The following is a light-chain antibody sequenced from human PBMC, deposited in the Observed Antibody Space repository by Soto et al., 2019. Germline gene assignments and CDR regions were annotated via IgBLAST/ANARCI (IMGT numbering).Light chain of an antibody. Sequence: QSALTQPASVSGSPGQSITISCTGTSSDVGGYNYVSWYQQHPGKAPKLMIYDVSIRPSGVSNRFSGSKSGNTASLTISGLQAEDEADYYCCSYTSSSTLVVFGGGTKVTVL. CDR2: DVS. V-gene: IGLV2-14*01. CDR3: CSYTSSSTLVV. J-gene: IGLJ2*01. CDR1: SSDVGGYNY.